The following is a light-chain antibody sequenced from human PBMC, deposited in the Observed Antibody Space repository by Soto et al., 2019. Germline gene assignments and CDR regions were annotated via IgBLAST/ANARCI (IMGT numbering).Light chain of an antibody. Sequence: QSALTQAASVSESPGQSISLSCGGTSTDVGSHNYVSWYQQHPGKAPKLIIFEVNIRPSGVSHRFSGSKSGNTASLTISDLQGEDEADYYCSSYPTYNTVVFGGGTKVTVL. CDR3: SSYPTYNTVV. V-gene: IGLV2-14*01. CDR2: EVN. CDR1: STDVGSHNY. J-gene: IGLJ2*01.